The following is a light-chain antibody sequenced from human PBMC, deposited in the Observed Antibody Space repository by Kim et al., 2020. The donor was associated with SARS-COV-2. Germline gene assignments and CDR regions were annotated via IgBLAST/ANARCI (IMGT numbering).Light chain of an antibody. CDR2: EAS. Sequence: GDRVTITCRASQSISISLAWYQQKPGKAPNLLIYEASSLHSGVPSRFSGSGSGTEFTLTISSLQPDDFATYYCQHYDVYSGTFGQGTKVDIK. CDR3: QHYDVYSGT. J-gene: IGKJ1*01. V-gene: IGKV1-5*01. CDR1: QSISIS.